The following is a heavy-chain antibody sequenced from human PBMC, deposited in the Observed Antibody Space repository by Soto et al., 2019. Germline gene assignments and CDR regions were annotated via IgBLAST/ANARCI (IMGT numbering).Heavy chain of an antibody. Sequence: SETLSHTCTVSGGSISSYYWSWIRQPPGKGLEWIGYIYYSGSTNYNPSLKSRVTISVDTSKNQFSLKLSSVTAADTAVYYCARAVFWSGSSFDPWGQGTLVTVSS. J-gene: IGHJ5*02. V-gene: IGHV4-59*01. D-gene: IGHD3-3*01. CDR1: GGSISSYY. CDR2: IYYSGST. CDR3: ARAVFWSGSSFDP.